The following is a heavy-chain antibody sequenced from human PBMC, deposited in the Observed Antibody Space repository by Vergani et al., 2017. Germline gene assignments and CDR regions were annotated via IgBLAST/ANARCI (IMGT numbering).Heavy chain of an antibody. Sequence: QVQLQESGPGLVKPSQTLSLTCTVSGGSISSGGYYWSWIRQHPGKGLEWIGYIYYSGSTYYNPSLKSRVTISVDTSKNQFSLKLSSVTAADTAVYYCARVLIAAAGTKHDAFDIWGQGTMVTVSS. J-gene: IGHJ3*02. CDR1: GGSISSGGYY. V-gene: IGHV4-31*03. D-gene: IGHD6-13*01. CDR2: IYYSGST. CDR3: ARVLIAAAGTKHDAFDI.